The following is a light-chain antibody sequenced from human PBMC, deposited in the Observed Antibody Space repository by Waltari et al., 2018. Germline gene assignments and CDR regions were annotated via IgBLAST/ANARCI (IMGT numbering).Light chain of an antibody. J-gene: IGKJ1*01. CDR3: QHYVRLPAT. Sequence: ELVLTKSLGSLSSSPGEGVTLSCRASQSVSRALAWYQQKPGQAPRLLIFGASNRATGIPDRFSGSGSETDFSLTISRLEPEDFAVYYCQHYVRLPATFGRGTKVEIK. V-gene: IGKV3-20*01. CDR1: QSVSRA. CDR2: GAS.